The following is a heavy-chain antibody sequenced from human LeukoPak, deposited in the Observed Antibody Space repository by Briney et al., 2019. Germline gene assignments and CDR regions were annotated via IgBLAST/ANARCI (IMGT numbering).Heavy chain of an antibody. CDR3: AREGYSSNWRTFDP. CDR1: GGSISSYY. D-gene: IGHD6-13*01. V-gene: IGHV4-59*01. CDR2: IYYSGST. J-gene: IGHJ5*02. Sequence: PSETLSLTCTVSGGSISSYYWSWIRQPPGKGLEWIGYIYYSGSTNYNPSLKSRVTISVDTSKNQFSLKLSSVTAADTAVYYCAREGYSSNWRTFDPWGQGTLVTVSS.